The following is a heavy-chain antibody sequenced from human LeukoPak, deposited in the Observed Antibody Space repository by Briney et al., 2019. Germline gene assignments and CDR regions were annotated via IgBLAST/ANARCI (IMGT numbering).Heavy chain of an antibody. CDR1: GDSINSLDL. V-gene: IGHV4-4*02. CDR3: AGLVGRYSSGLYYYYFDY. Sequence: PSETLSLTCTVSGDSINSLDLWSWVRQPPGKGLEWIGEVYLSGTTHSNPSVKGRVTISIDKSKNQFFLNLSSVTAADTAVYYCAGLVGRYSSGLYYYYFDYWGQGTLVTVSS. J-gene: IGHJ4*02. D-gene: IGHD3-22*01. CDR2: VYLSGTT.